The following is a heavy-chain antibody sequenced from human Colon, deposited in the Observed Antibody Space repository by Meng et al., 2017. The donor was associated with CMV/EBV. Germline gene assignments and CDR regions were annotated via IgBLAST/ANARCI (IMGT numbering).Heavy chain of an antibody. CDR3: ARDGLWEGRIEGVPGADA. Sequence: GGSLRLSCAASGFPFSNYYMSWIRLAPGKGLEWISYISGDGSDLFYGDSVRGRFTISRDNAKNSLYLQINSLRVEDTAVYYCARDGLWEGRIEGVPGADAWGQGTLVTVSS. CDR1: GFPFSNYY. J-gene: IGHJ5*02. CDR2: ISGDGSDL. V-gene: IGHV3-11*04. D-gene: IGHD5-18*01.